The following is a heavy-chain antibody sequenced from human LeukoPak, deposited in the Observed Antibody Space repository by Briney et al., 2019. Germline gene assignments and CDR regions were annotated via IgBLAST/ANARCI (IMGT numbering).Heavy chain of an antibody. CDR1: GYTFTSYG. CDR3: ARDRHRNPRYFDY. CDR2: IIPIFGTA. Sequence: SVKVSCKASGYTFTSYGISWVRQAPGQGLEWMGGIIPIFGTANYAQKFQGRVTITADESTSTAYMELSSLRSEDTAVYYCARDRHRNPRYFDYWGQGTLVTVSS. V-gene: IGHV1-69*13. D-gene: IGHD1-14*01. J-gene: IGHJ4*02.